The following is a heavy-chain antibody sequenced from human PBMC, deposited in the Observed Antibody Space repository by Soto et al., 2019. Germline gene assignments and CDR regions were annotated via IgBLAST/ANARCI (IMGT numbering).Heavy chain of an antibody. CDR3: ARDVVYGDPTFDY. V-gene: IGHV4-31*03. D-gene: IGHD4-17*01. CDR2: IYYSGST. CDR1: GGSISSGGYY. J-gene: IGHJ4*02. Sequence: SETLSLTCTVSGGSISSGGYYWSWIRQHPGKGLEWIGYIYYSGSTYYNPSLKSRVTISVDTSKNQFSLKLSSVTAADTAVYYCARDVVYGDPTFDYWGQGTLVTVSS.